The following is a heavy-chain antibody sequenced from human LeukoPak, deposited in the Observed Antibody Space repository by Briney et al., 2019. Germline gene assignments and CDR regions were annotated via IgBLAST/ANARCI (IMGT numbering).Heavy chain of an antibody. Sequence: GGSLRLSCAASGFTFSSYAMSWVRQAPGKGLEWVSAISGSGGSTYYADSVKGRFTISRDNSKNTLYLQMNSLRAGDTAVYYCAKDLFGIVAFFDYWGQGTLVTVSS. V-gene: IGHV3-23*01. D-gene: IGHD1-26*01. CDR2: ISGSGGST. CDR3: AKDLFGIVAFFDY. J-gene: IGHJ4*02. CDR1: GFTFSSYA.